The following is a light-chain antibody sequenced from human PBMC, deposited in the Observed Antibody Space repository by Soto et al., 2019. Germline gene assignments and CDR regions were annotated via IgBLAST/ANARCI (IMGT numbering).Light chain of an antibody. J-gene: IGKJ4*01. V-gene: IGKV1-5*01. Sequence: DIQMTQSPSTLSASVGDRVTITCRASQSISSWLAWYQQKPGNAPERLIYAASSLQSGVPSRFSGGGSGTEFTLTISSLQPEDIATYYCLQHNSYPPTFGGGTKVDIK. CDR1: QSISSW. CDR3: LQHNSYPPT. CDR2: AAS.